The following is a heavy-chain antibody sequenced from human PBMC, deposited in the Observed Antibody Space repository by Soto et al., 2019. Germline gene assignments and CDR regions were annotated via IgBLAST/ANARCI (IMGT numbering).Heavy chain of an antibody. D-gene: IGHD6-19*01. Sequence: EVQLLESGGGLVQPGGSLRLSCAASGFTFSSYAMSWVRQAPGKGLEWVSAISGSGGSTYYADSVKGRFTISRDNSKNTLYLQMNSLGAEDTAVYYCATPGYSSGWSTYCFDYWGQGSLVTVSS. J-gene: IGHJ4*02. CDR2: ISGSGGST. CDR3: ATPGYSSGWSTYCFDY. V-gene: IGHV3-23*01. CDR1: GFTFSSYA.